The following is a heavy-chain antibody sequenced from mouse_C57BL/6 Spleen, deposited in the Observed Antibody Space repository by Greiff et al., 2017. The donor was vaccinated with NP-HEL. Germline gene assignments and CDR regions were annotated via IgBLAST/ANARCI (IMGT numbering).Heavy chain of an antibody. Sequence: VKLMESGAELVKPGASVKISCKASGYAFSSYWMNWVKQRPGKGLEWIGQIYPGDGDTNYNGKFKGKATLTADKSSSTAYMQLSSLTSEDSAVYFCARRHGSSYWYFDVWGTGTTVTVSS. CDR1: GYAFSSYW. D-gene: IGHD1-1*01. J-gene: IGHJ1*03. CDR3: ARRHGSSYWYFDV. CDR2: IYPGDGDT. V-gene: IGHV1-80*01.